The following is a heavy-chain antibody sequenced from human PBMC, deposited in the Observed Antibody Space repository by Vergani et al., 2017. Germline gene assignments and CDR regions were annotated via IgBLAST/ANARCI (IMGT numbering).Heavy chain of an antibody. D-gene: IGHD3-22*01. CDR1: GFTVSSNY. CDR2: IYSGGST. CDR3: ARSFYDSSGYNY. V-gene: IGHV3-53*02. Sequence: EVQLVETGGGLIQPGGSLRLSCAASGFTVSSNYMSWVRQAPGKGLEWVSVIYSGGSTYYADSVKGRFTISRDNSKNTLYLQMNSLRAEDTAVYYCARSFYDSSGYNYWGQGTLVTVSS. J-gene: IGHJ4*02.